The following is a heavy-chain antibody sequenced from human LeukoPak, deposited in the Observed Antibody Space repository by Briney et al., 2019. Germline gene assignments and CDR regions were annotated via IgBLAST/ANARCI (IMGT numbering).Heavy chain of an antibody. CDR3: ARDLGLRYTSDY. CDR1: GGTFSSYA. D-gene: IGHD6-13*01. V-gene: IGHV1-69*13. Sequence: ASVKVSCKASGGTFSSYAISWVRQAPGQGLEWMGGIIPIFGTANYAQKFQGRVTITADESTSTAYMELSSLRSEDTAVYYCARDLGLRYTSDYWGQGTLVTVSS. J-gene: IGHJ4*02. CDR2: IIPIFGTA.